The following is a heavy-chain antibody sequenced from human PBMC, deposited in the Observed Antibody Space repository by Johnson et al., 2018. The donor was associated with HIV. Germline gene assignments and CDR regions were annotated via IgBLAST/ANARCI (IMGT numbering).Heavy chain of an antibody. CDR1: GFTFISYA. J-gene: IGHJ3*02. D-gene: IGHD7-27*01. V-gene: IGHV3-23*04. CDR2: ISNSGGDT. CDR3: ARGRDSTGDGGAFDI. Sequence: VQLVESGGGLVEPGGSLRLSCAASGFTFISYAMSWVRQAPGKGLEWVSTISNSGGDTYYADSVKGRFTISRDNSKNTLYLQMNSLRVEDTAVYYCARGRDSTGDGGAFDIWGQGTMVTVSS.